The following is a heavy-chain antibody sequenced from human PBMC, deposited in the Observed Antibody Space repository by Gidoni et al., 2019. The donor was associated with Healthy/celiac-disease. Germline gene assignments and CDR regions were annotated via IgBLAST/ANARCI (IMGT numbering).Heavy chain of an antibody. CDR1: GFTFRSYA. J-gene: IGHJ4*02. D-gene: IGHD3-10*01. CDR2: ISGSGGST. CDR3: AKDPDYYGSGSYYFDY. Sequence: EVQLLESGGGLVQPGGSLRLSCAASGFTFRSYAMSWVRQAPGKGLEWVSAISGSGGSTYYADSVKGRFTISRDNSKNTLYLQMNSLRAEDTAVYYCAKDPDYYGSGSYYFDYWGQGTLVTVSS. V-gene: IGHV3-23*01.